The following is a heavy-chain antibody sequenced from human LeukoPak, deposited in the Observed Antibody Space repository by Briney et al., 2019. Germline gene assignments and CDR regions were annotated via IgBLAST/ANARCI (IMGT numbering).Heavy chain of an antibody. Sequence: SETLSLTCAVYGRSFSGYYWSWIRQPPGQGLEWIGEINHSGSTSYNPSLKSRVTISVDTSKNQFSLKLSSVTAADTAVYYCASGRLFRLGELSSPFYYYYGMDVWGQGTTVTVSS. D-gene: IGHD3-16*02. V-gene: IGHV4-34*01. J-gene: IGHJ6*02. CDR3: ASGRLFRLGELSSPFYYYYGMDV. CDR1: GRSFSGYY. CDR2: INHSGST.